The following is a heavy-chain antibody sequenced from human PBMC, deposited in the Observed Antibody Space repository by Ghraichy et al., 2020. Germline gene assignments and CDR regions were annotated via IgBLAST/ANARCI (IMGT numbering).Heavy chain of an antibody. V-gene: IGHV4-61*02. J-gene: IGHJ6*02. Sequence: SETLSLTCTVSGGSISSGSFFWSWIRQPAGKGLEWIGRLHTSGSTNHNPSLKSRVTISIDTSKNQFSLKLTSVTAADPAVYYCAREFVREYGRDVWGQGTTVTVSS. CDR1: GGSISSGSFF. CDR2: LHTSGST. D-gene: IGHD3-10*01. CDR3: AREFVREYGRDV.